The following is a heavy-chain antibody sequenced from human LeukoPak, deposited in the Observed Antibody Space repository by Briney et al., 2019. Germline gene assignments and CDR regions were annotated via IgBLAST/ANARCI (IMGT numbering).Heavy chain of an antibody. V-gene: IGHV3-23*01. CDR3: AELGITMIGGV. Sequence: GGSLRLSCAASGVIFRNYVVAWVRQAPGKGLEWVSQISNSGGSAYYADSVKGRFTISRDNAKNSLYLQMNSLRAEDTAVYYCAELGITMIGGVWGKGTTVTISS. J-gene: IGHJ6*04. D-gene: IGHD3-10*02. CDR2: ISNSGGSA. CDR1: GVIFRNYV.